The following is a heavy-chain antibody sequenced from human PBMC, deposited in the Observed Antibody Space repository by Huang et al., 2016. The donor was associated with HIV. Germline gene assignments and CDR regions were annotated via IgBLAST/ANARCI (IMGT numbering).Heavy chain of an antibody. Sequence: EVKLVESGGGLAQPGWSLRLSCVASGYTFSTYSMNWVRQAPGKGLEWVSYISKTSGDTSYAESVKGRFTVSRDNVKNSLYLQMNRLRVEDTAMYYCVRDSSSGLQLRYWGQGALVIVS. V-gene: IGHV3-48*01. CDR1: GYTFSTYS. J-gene: IGHJ4*02. CDR3: VRDSSSGLQLRY. D-gene: IGHD3-22*01. CDR2: ISKTSGDT.